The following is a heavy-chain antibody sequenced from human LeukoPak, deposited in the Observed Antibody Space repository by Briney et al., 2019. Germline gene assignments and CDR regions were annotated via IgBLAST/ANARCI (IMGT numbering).Heavy chain of an antibody. D-gene: IGHD3-22*01. Sequence: SETLSLTCTVSGGSVSSGSYYWSWIRQPPGKGLEWIGYIYYSGSTNYNPSLKSRVTISVDTSKNQFFLKMNSVTAADTAVYYCATTEPHDSSGYLVYWGQGILVAVSS. J-gene: IGHJ4*02. V-gene: IGHV4-61*01. CDR1: GGSVSSGSYY. CDR3: ATTEPHDSSGYLVY. CDR2: IYYSGST.